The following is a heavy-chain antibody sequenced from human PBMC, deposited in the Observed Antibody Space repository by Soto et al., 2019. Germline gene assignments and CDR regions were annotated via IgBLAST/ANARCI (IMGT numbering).Heavy chain of an antibody. V-gene: IGHV3-21*01. Sequence: EVQLVESGGGLVKPGGSLRLSCAASGFTFSSYSMNWVRQAPGKGLEWVSSISSSSSYIYYADSVKGRFTISRDNAKNSLYLQMNSLRAEDTAVYYCARVFRLRFLEQKYYYYYGMDVW. CDR2: ISSSSSYI. J-gene: IGHJ6*01. CDR3: ARVFRLRFLEQKYYYYYGMDV. CDR1: GFTFSSYS. D-gene: IGHD3-3*01.